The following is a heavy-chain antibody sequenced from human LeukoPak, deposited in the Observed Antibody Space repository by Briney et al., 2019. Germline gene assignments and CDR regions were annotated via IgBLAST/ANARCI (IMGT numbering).Heavy chain of an antibody. CDR2: INHSGST. Sequence: SETLSLTCTVSGGSISSSSYYWGWIRQPPGKGLEWIGEINHSGSTNYNPSLKSRVTISVDTSKNQFSLKLSSVTAADTAVYYCAREGPAAIDYWGQGTLVTVSS. V-gene: IGHV4-39*07. D-gene: IGHD2-2*02. CDR3: AREGPAAIDY. J-gene: IGHJ4*02. CDR1: GGSISSSSYY.